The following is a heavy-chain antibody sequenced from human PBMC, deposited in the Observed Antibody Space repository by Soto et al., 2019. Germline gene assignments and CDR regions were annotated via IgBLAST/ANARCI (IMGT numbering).Heavy chain of an antibody. Sequence: ASVKVSCKASGYTFTSYGISWVRQAPGQGLEWMGWISAYNGNTNYAQKLQGRVTMNTDTSTSTAYMELRSLRSDDTAVYYCARAGVHDYGDLRASYYYGMDVWGQGTTVTVSS. CDR1: GYTFTSYG. CDR3: ARAGVHDYGDLRASYYYGMDV. CDR2: ISAYNGNT. D-gene: IGHD4-17*01. V-gene: IGHV1-18*01. J-gene: IGHJ6*02.